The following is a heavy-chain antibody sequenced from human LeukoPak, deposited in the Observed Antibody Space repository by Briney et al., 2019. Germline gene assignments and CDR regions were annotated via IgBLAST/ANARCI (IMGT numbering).Heavy chain of an antibody. CDR3: AGGRSTGYPYYFEY. V-gene: IGHV1-8*03. CDR2: MNPNSGST. D-gene: IGHD5-12*01. Sequence: ASVKVSCKASGYTFTSYDINWVRQATGQGLEWMGWMNPNSGSTGYAQKFQGRVTITRNTSISTAYMELSGLRSEDTAVYYRAGGRSTGYPYYFEYWGQGTLVTVSS. J-gene: IGHJ4*02. CDR1: GYTFTSYD.